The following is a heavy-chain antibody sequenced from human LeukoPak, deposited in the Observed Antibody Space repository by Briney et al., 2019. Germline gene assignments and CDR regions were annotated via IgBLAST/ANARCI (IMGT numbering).Heavy chain of an antibody. D-gene: IGHD4-17*01. CDR2: ISYIGST. CDR3: ARDLVTVTKGFDI. Sequence: SETLSLTCAVSDYSFSSHYWTWLRQPPGKGLEGIGYISYIGSTNYNPSLKSRVTISIDTSKNQFSLKLSSVTAADTAVYYCARDLVTVTKGFDIWGQGTMVSVSS. V-gene: IGHV4-59*11. J-gene: IGHJ3*02. CDR1: DYSFSSHY.